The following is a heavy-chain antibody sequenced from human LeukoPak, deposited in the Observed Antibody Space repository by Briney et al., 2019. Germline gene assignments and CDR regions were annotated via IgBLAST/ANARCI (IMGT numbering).Heavy chain of an antibody. CDR3: AREGDTAMGVVYYFDY. V-gene: IGHV1-18*01. D-gene: IGHD5-18*01. CDR1: GYTFTSYG. Sequence: ASVKVSSQASGYTFTSYGISSVRQAPGQGLEWIGWISAYNGNTNYAQKLQARVTMPTHTSTRTAYMELRSVRSDDTAVYYCAREGDTAMGVVYYFDYWAQGTLVTVSS. CDR2: ISAYNGNT. J-gene: IGHJ4*02.